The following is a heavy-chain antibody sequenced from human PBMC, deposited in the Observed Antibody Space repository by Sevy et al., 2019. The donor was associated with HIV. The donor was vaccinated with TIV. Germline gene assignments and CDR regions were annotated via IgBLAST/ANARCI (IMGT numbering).Heavy chain of an antibody. CDR2: ISSSSSYI. CDR1: GFTFSSYS. Sequence: GGSLRLSCAASGFTFSSYSMNWVRQAPGKGLEWVSSISSSSSYIYYADSVKGRFTISRDNAKNSLYLQMNSLRAEDTAVYYCARAPVVVPAGDWFDPLGQGTLVTVSS. J-gene: IGHJ5*02. D-gene: IGHD2-2*01. CDR3: ARAPVVVPAGDWFDP. V-gene: IGHV3-21*01.